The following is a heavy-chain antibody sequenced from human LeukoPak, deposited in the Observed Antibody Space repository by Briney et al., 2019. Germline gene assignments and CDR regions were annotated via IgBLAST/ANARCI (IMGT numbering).Heavy chain of an antibody. CDR3: ARDVGEYCSSTNCYASHY. CDR1: GYTFTGYY. Sequence: ASVKVSCKASGYTFTGYYIHWVRQAPGQGLELMGWINPHSGGTNYAQKFQGGVTMTRDTSITTAYMELSSLRSGDTAVYYCARDVGEYCSSTNCYASHYWGQGALVTVSS. J-gene: IGHJ4*02. D-gene: IGHD2-2*01. CDR2: INPHSGGT. V-gene: IGHV1-2*02.